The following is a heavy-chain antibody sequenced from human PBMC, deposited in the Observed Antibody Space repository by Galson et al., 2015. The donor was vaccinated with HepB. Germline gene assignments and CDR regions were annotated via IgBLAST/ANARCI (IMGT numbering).Heavy chain of an antibody. Sequence: QSGAEVKKPGASVKVSCKASGYTFTSYAMHWVRQAPGQRLEWMGWINAGNGNTKYSQKFQGRVTITRDTSASTAYMELSSLRSEDTAVYYCARAVGGGRPHYMDVWGKGTTVTVSS. CDR1: GYTFTSYA. CDR2: INAGNGNT. D-gene: IGHD1-26*01. J-gene: IGHJ6*03. V-gene: IGHV1-3*01. CDR3: ARAVGGGRPHYMDV.